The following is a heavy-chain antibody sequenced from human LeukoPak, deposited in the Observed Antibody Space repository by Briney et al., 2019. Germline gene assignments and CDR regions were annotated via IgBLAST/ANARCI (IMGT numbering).Heavy chain of an antibody. J-gene: IGHJ5*02. CDR2: IIPIFGIA. V-gene: IGHV1-69*04. CDR1: GGTFSSYA. D-gene: IGHD3-22*01. CDR3: ARDYYDSSGYFVSVWFDP. Sequence: ASVKVSCKASGGTFSSYAISWVRQAPGQGLEWMGRIIPIFGIANYAQKFQGRVTITADKSTSTAYMELSSLRSEDTAVYYCARDYYDSSGYFVSVWFDPWGPGTLVTVSS.